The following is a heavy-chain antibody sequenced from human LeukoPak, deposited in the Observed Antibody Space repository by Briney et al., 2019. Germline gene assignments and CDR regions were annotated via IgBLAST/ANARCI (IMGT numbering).Heavy chain of an antibody. J-gene: IGHJ4*02. CDR1: GGSVSSNSYY. V-gene: IGHV4-39*02. CDR3: AREVGRGYTYGSNY. Sequence: PSETLSLTCTVSGGSVSSNSYYWGWIRQPPGKGLEWIGNIYYSGITYYNPSLKSRVTISADTSKNQFSLKLSSVTAADTAVYYCAREVGRGYTYGSNYWGQGTLVTVSS. CDR2: IYYSGIT. D-gene: IGHD5-18*01.